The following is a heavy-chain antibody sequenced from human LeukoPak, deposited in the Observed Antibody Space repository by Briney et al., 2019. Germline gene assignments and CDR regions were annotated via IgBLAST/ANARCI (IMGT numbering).Heavy chain of an antibody. CDR1: GGSVSSISSY. V-gene: IGHV4-39*01. CDR3: ARHYYDSSGLAYYFDN. J-gene: IGHJ4*02. Sequence: PSETLSLTCTVSGGSVSSISSYWGWIRQPPGKGLEWIGSIRYSGRTYYNPALQSRVTMSVETSKNRFSLRLSSVTAADTAVYSCARHYYDSSGLAYYFDNWGQGTLVTVSS. D-gene: IGHD3-22*01. CDR2: IRYSGRT.